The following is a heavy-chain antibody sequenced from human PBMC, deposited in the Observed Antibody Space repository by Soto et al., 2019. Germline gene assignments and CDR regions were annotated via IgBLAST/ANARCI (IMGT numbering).Heavy chain of an antibody. CDR3: AGAKRIVVVPAAISGMDV. J-gene: IGHJ6*02. D-gene: IGHD2-2*01. CDR2: IIPILGIA. V-gene: IGHV1-69*02. CDR1: GGTFSSYT. Sequence: QVQLVQSGAEVKKPGSSVKVSCKASGGTFSSYTISWVRQAPGQGLEWMGRIIPILGIANYAQKFQGRVTITADKSTRTAYMELGSLGSEDTAVYYCAGAKRIVVVPAAISGMDVWGQGTTVTVSS.